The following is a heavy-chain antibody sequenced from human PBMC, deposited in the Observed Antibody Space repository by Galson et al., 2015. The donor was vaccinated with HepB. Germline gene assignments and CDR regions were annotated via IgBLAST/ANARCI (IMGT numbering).Heavy chain of an antibody. CDR2: ISSSSSTI. CDR3: ARDERVYSSGWRGDRGAFDI. Sequence: SLRLSCAASGFTFSSYSMNRVRQAPGKGLEWVSYISSSSSTIYYADSVKGRFTISRDNAKNSLYLQMNSLRDEDTAVYYCARDERVYSSGWRGDRGAFDIWGQGTMVTVSS. D-gene: IGHD6-19*01. V-gene: IGHV3-48*02. CDR1: GFTFSSYS. J-gene: IGHJ3*02.